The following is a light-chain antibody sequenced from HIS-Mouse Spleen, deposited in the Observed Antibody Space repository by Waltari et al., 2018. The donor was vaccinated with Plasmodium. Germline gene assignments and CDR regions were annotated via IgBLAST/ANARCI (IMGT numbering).Light chain of an antibody. CDR3: CSYAGSYTVV. J-gene: IGLJ2*01. Sequence: QSALPQPRSVSGSPGQSVTISCPGPSSDVGGYNYVSWYQQHPGKAPKLMIYDVSKRPSGVPDRFSGSKSGNTASLTISGLQAEDEADYYCCSYAGSYTVVFGGGTKLTVL. CDR1: SSDVGGYNY. V-gene: IGLV2-11*01. CDR2: DVS.